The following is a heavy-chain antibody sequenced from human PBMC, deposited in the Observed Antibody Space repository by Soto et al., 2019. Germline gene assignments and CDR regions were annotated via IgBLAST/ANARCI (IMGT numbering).Heavy chain of an antibody. CDR2: IYPGDSDT. CDR3: ARTASSSPYYYYYMDV. CDR1: GYSFTSYW. V-gene: IGHV5-51*01. D-gene: IGHD6-13*01. J-gene: IGHJ6*03. Sequence: PWESLKISCKGSGYSFTSYWIGWVRQMPGKGLEWMGIIYPGDSDTRYSPSFQGQVTISADKSISTAYLQWSSLKASDTAMYYCARTASSSPYYYYYMDVWGKGTTVTVSS.